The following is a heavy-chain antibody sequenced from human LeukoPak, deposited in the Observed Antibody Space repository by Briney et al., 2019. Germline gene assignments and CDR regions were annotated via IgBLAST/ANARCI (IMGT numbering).Heavy chain of an antibody. V-gene: IGHV1-24*01. CDR2: FDPEDGET. D-gene: IGHD2-2*01. CDR1: GYTLTELS. J-gene: IGHJ6*02. CDR3: ATAESSTTTYYYGMDV. Sequence: ASVKVSCTVSGYTLTELSMHWMRQAPGKGLEWMGGFDPEDGETIYAQKFQGRVTMTEDTSTDTAYMELSSLRSEDTAVYYCATAESSTTTYYYGMDVWGQGTTVTVSS.